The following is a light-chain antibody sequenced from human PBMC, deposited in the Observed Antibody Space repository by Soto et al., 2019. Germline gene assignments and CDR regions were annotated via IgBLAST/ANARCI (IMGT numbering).Light chain of an antibody. CDR1: SSDVGNYKY. V-gene: IGLV2-14*01. CDR3: FSYTSSGTYV. J-gene: IGLJ1*01. Sequence: QSALTQPASVSGSPGQSITISCTGTSSDVGNYKYVSWYQQHPGKAPKLMIYGVSNRPSGVSNRSSGSKSGNTASLTISGLQAEDETDYYCFSYTSSGTYVFGTGTKVAVL. CDR2: GVS.